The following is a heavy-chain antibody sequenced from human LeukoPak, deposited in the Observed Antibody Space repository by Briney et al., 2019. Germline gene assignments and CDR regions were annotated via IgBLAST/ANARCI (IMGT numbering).Heavy chain of an antibody. D-gene: IGHD3-22*01. J-gene: IGHJ3*02. CDR2: INTSDTTI. CDR1: GFSFSDFY. V-gene: IGHV3-11*01. Sequence: GGSLRLSCAASGFSFSDFYMSWIRQAPGKGLEWVSFINTSDTTIHYADSVKGRFTISRDHSKNTLYLQMNSLRAEDTAVYYCARDWDYYEGHAFDIWGQGTMVTVSS. CDR3: ARDWDYYEGHAFDI.